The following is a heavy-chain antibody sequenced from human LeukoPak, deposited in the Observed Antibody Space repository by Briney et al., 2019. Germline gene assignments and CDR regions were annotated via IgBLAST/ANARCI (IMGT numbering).Heavy chain of an antibody. Sequence: SETLSLTCAVYGGSFSGYYWSWIRQPPGKGLEWIGEINHSGSTNYNPSLKSRVTISVDTSKNQFSLKLSSVTAADTAVYYCARHRVGYYYDSSTDAFDIWGQGTMVTVSS. D-gene: IGHD3-22*01. V-gene: IGHV4-34*01. J-gene: IGHJ3*02. CDR2: INHSGST. CDR1: GGSFSGYY. CDR3: ARHRVGYYYDSSTDAFDI.